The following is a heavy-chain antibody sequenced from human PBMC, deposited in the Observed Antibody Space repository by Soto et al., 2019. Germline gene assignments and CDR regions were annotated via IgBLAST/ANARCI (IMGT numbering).Heavy chain of an antibody. CDR1: GYTFTGNY. J-gene: IGHJ3*02. Sequence: ASVKVSCKASGYTFTGNYIHWVRKAPGQGLEWMGWINPNSGGTNYAQKFQGWVTMTRDTSITTAYMELTRLTSDDTAVYYCARGNSGRLEAFDIWGQGTMVTVSS. V-gene: IGHV1-2*04. CDR2: INPNSGGT. D-gene: IGHD6-19*01. CDR3: ARGNSGRLEAFDI.